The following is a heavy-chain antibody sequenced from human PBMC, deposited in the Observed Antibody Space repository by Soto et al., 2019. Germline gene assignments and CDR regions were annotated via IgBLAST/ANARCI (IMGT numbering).Heavy chain of an antibody. D-gene: IGHD1-26*01. CDR3: AKDRISGSYTLQGFDY. CDR1: GFTFSSYA. J-gene: IGHJ4*02. CDR2: ISGSGGST. Sequence: GGSLRLSCAASGFTFSSYAMTWVHQAPGKGLEWVSAISGSGGSTYYADSVKGRFTISRDNSNNTLYLQMNSLRAEDTAVYYCAKDRISGSYTLQGFDYWGQGTLVTVSS. V-gene: IGHV3-23*01.